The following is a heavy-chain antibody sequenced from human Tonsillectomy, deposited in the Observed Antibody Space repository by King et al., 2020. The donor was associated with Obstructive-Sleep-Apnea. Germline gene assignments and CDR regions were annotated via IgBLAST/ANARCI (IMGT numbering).Heavy chain of an antibody. V-gene: IGHV4-59*01. D-gene: IGHD3-3*01. J-gene: IGHJ3*02. CDR1: VGSISTYY. CDR3: ARGEGFRDGFDI. CDR2: IYYSGTT. Sequence: VQLQESGPGLVKPSETLSLTCTVSVGSISTYYWNWIRQPPGKGLEWIGDIYYSGTTNYNSSLKSRVTISVDTSKNLFSLELTSVTAADTAVYHCARGEGFRDGFDIWGQGTMVTVSS.